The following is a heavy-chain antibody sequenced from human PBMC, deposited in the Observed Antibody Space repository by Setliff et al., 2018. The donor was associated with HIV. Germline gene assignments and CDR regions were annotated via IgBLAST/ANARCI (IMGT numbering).Heavy chain of an antibody. CDR3: ARAPQYSSSWFYYYYYMDV. J-gene: IGHJ6*03. CDR1: GGSISSYY. Sequence: SETLSLTCTVSGGSISSYYWSWIRQPAGKGLEWIGRIYTSGSTNYNPSLKSRVTISVDTSKNQFSLKLSSVTAADTAVYYCARAPQYSSSWFYYYYYMDVWGKGTTVTVSS. D-gene: IGHD6-13*01. V-gene: IGHV4-4*07. CDR2: IYTSGST.